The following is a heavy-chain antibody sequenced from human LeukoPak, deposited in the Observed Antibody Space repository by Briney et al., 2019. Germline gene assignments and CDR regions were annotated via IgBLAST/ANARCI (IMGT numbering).Heavy chain of an antibody. CDR1: GFTFSSYA. CDR3: AKGIHSTGYYPFDY. D-gene: IGHD3-22*01. V-gene: IGHV3-23*01. J-gene: IGHJ4*02. CDR2: ISASGDNT. Sequence: AGGSLRLSCAASGFTFSSYAMSWVRQAPGKGLEWVSGISASGDNTYYADSVKGRFTISRDTSKSTLYLQLNSLSAEDTAIYYCAKGIHSTGYYPFDYWGQGTLVTVSS.